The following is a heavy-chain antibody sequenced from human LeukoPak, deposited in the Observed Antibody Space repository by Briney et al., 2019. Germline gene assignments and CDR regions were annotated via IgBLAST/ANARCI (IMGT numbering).Heavy chain of an antibody. CDR1: GGSISSYY. CDR3: ARHRYSSGWPRSHWFDP. J-gene: IGHJ5*02. D-gene: IGHD6-19*01. V-gene: IGHV4-59*08. Sequence: SETLSLTRTVSGGSISSYYWSWIRQPPGKGLEWIGYIYYSGSTNYNPSLKSRVTISVDTSKNQFSLKLSSVTAADTAVYYCARHRYSSGWPRSHWFDPWGQGTLVTVSS. CDR2: IYYSGST.